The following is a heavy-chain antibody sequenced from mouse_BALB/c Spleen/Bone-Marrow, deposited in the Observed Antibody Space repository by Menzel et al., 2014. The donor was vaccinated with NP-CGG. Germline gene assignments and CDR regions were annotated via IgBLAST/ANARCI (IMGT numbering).Heavy chain of an antibody. CDR2: ISDGGSYT. Sequence: EVKLVESGGDLVKPGGSLKLSCAASGFTFSDYYMYWVRQTPEKRLEWVATISDGGSYTYYPGSVKGRFTISRDNAKNNLYLHMSSLKSEDTAMYYCARDGDYKYAWFAYWGQGTLVTVSA. D-gene: IGHD2-14*01. CDR1: GFTFSDYY. V-gene: IGHV5-4*02. CDR3: ARDGDYKYAWFAY. J-gene: IGHJ3*01.